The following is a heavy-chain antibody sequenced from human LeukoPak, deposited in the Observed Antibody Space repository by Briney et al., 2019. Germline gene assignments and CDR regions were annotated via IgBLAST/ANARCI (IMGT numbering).Heavy chain of an antibody. CDR1: GFTFSSYA. J-gene: IGHJ4*02. V-gene: IGHV3-23*01. CDR3: AKDIGWFGESGVDY. Sequence: GGSLRLSCAVSGFTFSSYAMSWVRQAPGKGLEWVSAISGSGGSTYYADSVKGRFTISRDNSKNTLYLQMNSLRAEDTAVYYCAKDIGWFGESGVDYWGQGTLVTVSS. D-gene: IGHD3-10*01. CDR2: ISGSGGST.